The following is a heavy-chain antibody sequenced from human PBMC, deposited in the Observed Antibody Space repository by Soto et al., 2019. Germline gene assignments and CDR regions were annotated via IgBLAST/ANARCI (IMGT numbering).Heavy chain of an antibody. CDR3: AILLDHQPHLWFAD. J-gene: IGHJ4*02. CDR1: GFTFGNEA. CDR2: VSGSGSYT. V-gene: IGHV3-23*01. D-gene: IGHD5-18*01. Sequence: VASLRLSCAYSGFTFGNEATTRVRQTIGKGLEWVSGVSGSGSYTYYADSVKGRFTISRDNSRNTLYLQMNSLRAEDTAVYYCAILLDHQPHLWFADWGQGPLVTVS.